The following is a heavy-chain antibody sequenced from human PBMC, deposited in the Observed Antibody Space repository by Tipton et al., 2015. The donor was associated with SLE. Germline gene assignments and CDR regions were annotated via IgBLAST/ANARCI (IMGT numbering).Heavy chain of an antibody. CDR3: PIYYHDSTGLHWFDP. Sequence: LRLSCAVYGGSFSDYYWSWIRQTPGKGLEWIGYTYYSGSPYYNPSLKSRVTISLDMSKNQFSLRLSSVTAADTAVYYCPIYYHDSTGLHWFDPWGQGTLVTVSS. J-gene: IGHJ5*02. D-gene: IGHD3-22*01. CDR1: GGSFSDYY. V-gene: IGHV4-30-4*03. CDR2: TYYSGSP.